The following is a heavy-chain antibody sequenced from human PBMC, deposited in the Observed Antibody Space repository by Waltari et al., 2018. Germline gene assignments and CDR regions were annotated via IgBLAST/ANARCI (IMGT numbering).Heavy chain of an antibody. CDR2: INDGGST. CDR3: ARYSISPRRKDWYSDL. CDR1: GFTVSSNY. Sequence: EVQLVESGGGLVQPGGSLGLSCAAYGFTVSSNYMHWVRRLPGKGLGWVSVINDGGSTYYADSVKGRFTISRDNSKNTLYLQMNSLRGEDTALYYCARYSISPRRKDWYSDLWGRGTLVTVSS. V-gene: IGHV3-66*02. D-gene: IGHD6-6*01. J-gene: IGHJ2*01.